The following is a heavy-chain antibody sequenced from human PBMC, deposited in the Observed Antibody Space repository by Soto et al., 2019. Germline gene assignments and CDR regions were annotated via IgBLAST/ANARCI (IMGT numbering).Heavy chain of an antibody. CDR1: GFSFSAYG. V-gene: IGHV3-33*01. D-gene: IGHD6-13*01. CDR3: ARDPAPGSSWYFSD. CDR2: IWYDGTNQ. J-gene: IGHJ4*02. Sequence: QVQLVESGGGVVQPGRSLRLSCAASGFSFSAYGMHWVRQAPGKGLEWVAIIWYDGTNQYYADSVKGRFTISRDNSKNTLYLQMDSLRVEDTAVYYCARDPAPGSSWYFSDWGQGTLVTVSS.